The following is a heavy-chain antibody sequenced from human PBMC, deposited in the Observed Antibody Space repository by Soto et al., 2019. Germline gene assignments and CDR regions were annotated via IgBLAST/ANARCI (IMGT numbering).Heavy chain of an antibody. CDR2: INPNSGGT. Sequence: ASVKVSCKASGYTFTGYYMHWVRQAPGQGLEWMGWINPNSGGTNYAQKFQGWVTMTRDTSISTAYMELSRLRSDDTAVYYCARGTNYDILTGYYMRGMDVWGQGTTVTVSS. V-gene: IGHV1-2*04. D-gene: IGHD3-9*01. CDR1: GYTFTGYY. CDR3: ARGTNYDILTGYYMRGMDV. J-gene: IGHJ6*02.